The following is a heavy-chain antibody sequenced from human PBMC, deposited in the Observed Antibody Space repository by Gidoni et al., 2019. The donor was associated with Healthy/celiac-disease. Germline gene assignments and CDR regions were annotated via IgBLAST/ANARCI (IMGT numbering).Heavy chain of an antibody. V-gene: IGHV3-64D*06. Sequence: EVQLVESGGGLVKPGGSLRLSCSASGFTFGSYAIPWVRQAPGKGLEYVSAISSNGGSTYYADSVKGRFTISRDNSKNTLYLQMSSLRAEDTAVYYCVKDWRYSSGWQDYYYYGMDVWGQGTTVTVSS. CDR3: VKDWRYSSGWQDYYYYGMDV. J-gene: IGHJ6*02. D-gene: IGHD6-19*01. CDR1: GFTFGSYA. CDR2: ISSNGGST.